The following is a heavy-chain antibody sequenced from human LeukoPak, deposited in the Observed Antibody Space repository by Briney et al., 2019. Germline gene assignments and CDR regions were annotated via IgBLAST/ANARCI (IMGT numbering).Heavy chain of an antibody. Sequence: PSETLSLTCTVSGGSISSGDYYWSWIRQPPGKGLEWIGYIYYSGSTYYNPSLKSRVTISVDTSKNQFSLKLSSVTAADTAVYYCARVQRYGYGPIDYWGQGTLVTVSS. D-gene: IGHD5-18*01. CDR3: ARVQRYGYGPIDY. CDR2: IYYSGST. CDR1: GGSISSGDYY. J-gene: IGHJ4*02. V-gene: IGHV4-30-4*01.